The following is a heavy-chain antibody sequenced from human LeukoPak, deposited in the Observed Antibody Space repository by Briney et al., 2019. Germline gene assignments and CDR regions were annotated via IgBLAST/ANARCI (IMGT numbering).Heavy chain of an antibody. D-gene: IGHD3-10*01. V-gene: IGHV4-34*01. CDR2: INHSGST. Sequence: PSETLSLTCAVYGGSFSGYYWSWIRQPPGKGLEWIGEINHSGSTNYNPSLKSRVTISVDTSKNQFSLKLSSVTAADMAVYYCARGRGYYGSGMLYGMDVWGKGTTVTVSS. CDR3: ARGRGYYGSGMLYGMDV. CDR1: GGSFSGYY. J-gene: IGHJ6*04.